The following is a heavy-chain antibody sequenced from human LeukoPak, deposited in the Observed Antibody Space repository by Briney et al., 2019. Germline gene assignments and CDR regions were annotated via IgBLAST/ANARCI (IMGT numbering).Heavy chain of an antibody. D-gene: IGHD6-19*01. CDR1: GGTFSSYA. CDR2: IIPILGIA. Sequence: ASVKVSCKASGGTFSSYAISWVRQAPGQGLEWMGRIIPILGIANYAQKFQGRVTITADKSRSTAYMELSSLRSEDTAVYYCARDLDGEGWYTISFDYWGQGTLVTVSS. J-gene: IGHJ4*02. V-gene: IGHV1-69*04. CDR3: ARDLDGEGWYTISFDY.